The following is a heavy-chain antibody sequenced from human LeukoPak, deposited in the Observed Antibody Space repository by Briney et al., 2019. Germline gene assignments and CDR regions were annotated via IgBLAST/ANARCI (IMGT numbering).Heavy chain of an antibody. CDR1: GGSISSSSYY. Sequence: SETLSLTCTVSGGSISSSSYYWGWIRQPPGKGLEWIGCIYYSGSTYYNPSLKSRVTISVDTSKNQFSLKLSSVTAADTAVYYCARDFGYSYFDYWGQGTLVTVSS. CDR2: IYYSGST. CDR3: ARDFGYSYFDY. D-gene: IGHD5-24*01. J-gene: IGHJ4*02. V-gene: IGHV4-39*07.